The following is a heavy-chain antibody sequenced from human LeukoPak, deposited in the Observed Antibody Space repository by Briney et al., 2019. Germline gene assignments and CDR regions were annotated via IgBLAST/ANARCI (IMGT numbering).Heavy chain of an antibody. D-gene: IGHD6-25*01. CDR3: ARITSVAAFNWFDP. CDR1: GRSISSSCYY. J-gene: IGHJ5*02. CDR2: IYYSGGT. Sequence: SETLSLTCTVSGRSISSSCYYWGWIRQPPGKGLEWIGSIYYSGGTNYYPYIKSGVTITVDTSNNQSSLKLSSVTAADTAVYYCARITSVAAFNWFDPWGQGTLVTVSS. V-gene: IGHV4-39*07.